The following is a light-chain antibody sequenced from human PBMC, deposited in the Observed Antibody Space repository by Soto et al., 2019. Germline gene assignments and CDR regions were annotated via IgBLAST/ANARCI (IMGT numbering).Light chain of an antibody. J-gene: IGKJ4*01. CDR3: QQIYSAPLT. V-gene: IGKV1-39*01. CDR2: AAS. Sequence: DIQMTKSTSSVSACVGDRVTITCRASQTITTYLNWYRQKPGKAPKLLIYAASSLQSGVPARFSGRGSETEFTLSISSLQPEDFATYFCQQIYSAPLTFGGGTKVDI. CDR1: QTITTY.